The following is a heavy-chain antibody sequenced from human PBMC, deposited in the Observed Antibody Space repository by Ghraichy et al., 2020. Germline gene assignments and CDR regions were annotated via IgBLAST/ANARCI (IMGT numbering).Heavy chain of an antibody. J-gene: IGHJ4*02. D-gene: IGHD3-3*01. V-gene: IGHV4-39*01. CDR2: IYYSGST. CDR3: ASIRFLATQYYFDY. CDR1: GGSISSSSYY. Sequence: TLSLTCTVSGGSISSSSYYWGWIRQPPGKGLEWIGSIYYSGSTYYNPSLKSRVTISVDTSKNQFSLKLSSVTAADTAVYYCASIRFLATQYYFDYWGQGTLVTVSS.